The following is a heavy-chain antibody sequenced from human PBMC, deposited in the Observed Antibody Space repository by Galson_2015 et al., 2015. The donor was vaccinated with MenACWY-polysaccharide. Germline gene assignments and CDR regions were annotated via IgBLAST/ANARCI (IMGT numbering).Heavy chain of an antibody. CDR1: GGSISSYY. Sequence: ETLSLTCTVSGGSISSYYWSWIRQPPGKGLEWIGYINYSGNTNHNPSLKSRVTMSVDTSKNQFSLNLTSVTDADTAVYYCARAIAVAGQRRDFDLWGRGTLVTVSS. CDR2: INYSGNT. V-gene: IGHV4-59*01. CDR3: ARAIAVAGQRRDFDL. D-gene: IGHD6-19*01. J-gene: IGHJ2*01.